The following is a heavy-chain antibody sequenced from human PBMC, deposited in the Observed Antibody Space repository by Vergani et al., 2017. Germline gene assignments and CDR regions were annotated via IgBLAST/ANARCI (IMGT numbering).Heavy chain of an antibody. J-gene: IGHJ4*02. V-gene: IGHV3-7*04. CDR1: GFTFSSYW. CDR2: IKQDGSEK. CDR3: ARVDYEFWSGYYAFDY. D-gene: IGHD3-3*01. Sequence: EVQLVESGGGLVQPGGSLRLSCAASGFTFSSYWMSWVRQAPGKGLEWVANIKQDGSEKYYVDSVKGRFTISRDNAKNSLYLQMNSLRAEDTAVYYCARVDYEFWSGYYAFDYWGQGTLVTVSS.